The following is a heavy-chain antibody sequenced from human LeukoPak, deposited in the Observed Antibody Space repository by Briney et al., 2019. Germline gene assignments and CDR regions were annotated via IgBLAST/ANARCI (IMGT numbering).Heavy chain of an antibody. CDR3: TRPQLGYCSSTSCPTYYYYYMDV. V-gene: IGHV3-33*01. J-gene: IGHJ6*03. D-gene: IGHD2-2*01. CDR2: IWYDGSNK. Sequence: GGSLRLSCAASGFTFSSYGMHWVRQAPGKGLEWVAVIWYDGSNKYYADSVKGRFTISRDNSKNTLYLQMNSLRAEDTAVYYCTRPQLGYCSSTSCPTYYYYYMDVWGKGTTVTVSS. CDR1: GFTFSSYG.